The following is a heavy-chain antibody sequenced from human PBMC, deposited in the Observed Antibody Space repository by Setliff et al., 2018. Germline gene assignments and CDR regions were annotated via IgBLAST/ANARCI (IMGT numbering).Heavy chain of an antibody. Sequence: NPSETLSLTCTVSGASISSSRDYWSWIRQPPGKGLEWIGEISHSGDPNYNPSLKSRVTISLDTSKNQFSLKLTSVTAADTAVYYCARAPQYSNFWYALSWFDPWGQGTLVTVSS. CDR1: GASISSSRDY. D-gene: IGHD3-3*01. CDR3: ARAPQYSNFWYALSWFDP. CDR2: ISHSGDP. J-gene: IGHJ5*02. V-gene: IGHV4-39*07.